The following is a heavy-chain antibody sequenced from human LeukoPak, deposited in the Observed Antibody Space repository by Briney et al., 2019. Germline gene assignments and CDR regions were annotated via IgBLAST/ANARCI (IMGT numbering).Heavy chain of an antibody. CDR3: ARDGGELWPLDE. CDR2: IKPDGRET. J-gene: IGHJ4*02. CDR1: GFPFKGDW. D-gene: IGHD3-10*01. Sequence: GRSLRLSWVASGFPFKGDWMTWVWQSPGEGLDWVANIKPDGRETNYLDSVKGRFTISRDNARDSLFLEMNNLRVDDTAVYYCARDGGELWPLDEWGQGILVTVSS. V-gene: IGHV3-7*01.